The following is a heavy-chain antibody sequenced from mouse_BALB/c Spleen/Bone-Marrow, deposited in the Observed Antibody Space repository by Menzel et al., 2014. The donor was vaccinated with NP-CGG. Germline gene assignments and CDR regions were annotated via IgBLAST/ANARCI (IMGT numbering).Heavy chain of an antibody. Sequence: EVKVVESGAELVKPGASVKLSCTAFGFNIKDTYLHWVKQRPEQGLDWIGRIDPAIFTKYDPKFQGKATITADTSSNTAYLHLSSLTSEDTAVYYCASYRYGWYFDVWGAGTTVTVSS. D-gene: IGHD2-14*01. J-gene: IGHJ1*01. CDR2: IDPAIFT. CDR1: GFNIKDTY. CDR3: ASYRYGWYFDV. V-gene: IGHV14-3*02.